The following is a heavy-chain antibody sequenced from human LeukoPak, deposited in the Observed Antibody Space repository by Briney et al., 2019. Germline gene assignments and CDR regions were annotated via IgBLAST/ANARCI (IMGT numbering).Heavy chain of an antibody. CDR2: IYYSGST. J-gene: IGHJ4*02. V-gene: IGHV4-59*01. CDR3: ARVYYDSSGYYWRNFDY. D-gene: IGHD3-22*01. Sequence: KPSETLSLTCTVSGGSISSYYWSWIRRPPGKGLEWIGYIYYSGSTNYNPSLKSRVTISVDTSKNQFSLKLSSVTAADTAVYYCARVYYDSSGYYWRNFDYWGRGTLVTVSS. CDR1: GGSISSYY.